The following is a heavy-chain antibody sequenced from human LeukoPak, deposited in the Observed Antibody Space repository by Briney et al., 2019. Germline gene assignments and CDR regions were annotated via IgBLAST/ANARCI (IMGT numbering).Heavy chain of an antibody. CDR2: ISAYNGNT. Sequence: GASVKVSCKASGYTFTTYGISWVRQAPGQGLEWMGWISAYNGNTNYAQKFQGRVTMTTDTSTSTAYMELRTLRSDDTAVYYCAREKGIVVVPAAINWFDPWGQGTLVTVSS. V-gene: IGHV1-18*01. J-gene: IGHJ5*02. CDR3: AREKGIVVVPAAINWFDP. D-gene: IGHD2-2*02. CDR1: GYTFTTYG.